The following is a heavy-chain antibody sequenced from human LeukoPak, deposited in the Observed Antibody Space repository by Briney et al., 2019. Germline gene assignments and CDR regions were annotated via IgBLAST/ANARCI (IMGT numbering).Heavy chain of an antibody. CDR3: ARDLTGKDAFDI. V-gene: IGHV1-18*01. J-gene: IGHJ3*02. CDR2: ISAYNGNT. Sequence: ASVKVSCKASGYTFTSYGISWVRQAPGQGLEWMGWISAYNGNTNYAQKFQGRVTMTRDTSISTAYMELSRLRSDDTAVYYCARDLTGKDAFDIWGQGTMVTVSS. D-gene: IGHD3-9*01. CDR1: GYTFTSYG.